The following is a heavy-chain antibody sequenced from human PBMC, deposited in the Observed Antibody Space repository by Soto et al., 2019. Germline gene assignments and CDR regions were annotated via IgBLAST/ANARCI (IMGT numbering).Heavy chain of an antibody. J-gene: IGHJ4*02. CDR3: ARPRPYCGGDCPDS. Sequence: EVQLVESGGGLVQPGGSLRLSCAASGFTFSSYWMHWVRQAPGKGLGWVSRINSDGSSTSYADSVKGRFTLSRDNAKNTLYLQMNSLRAEDTAVYYCARPRPYCGGDCPDSWGQGTLVTVSS. CDR2: INSDGSST. CDR1: GFTFSSYW. D-gene: IGHD2-21*02. V-gene: IGHV3-74*01.